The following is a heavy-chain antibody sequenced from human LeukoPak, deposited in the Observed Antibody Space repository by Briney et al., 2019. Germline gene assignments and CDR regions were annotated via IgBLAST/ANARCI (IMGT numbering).Heavy chain of an antibody. Sequence: PGGSLRLSCAASGFTVSSNYMSWVRQAPGKGLEWVSVIYSGGSTYYADSVKGRFTISRDNSKNTLYLQMNSLRAEDTAVYYCARVVGRDFWTLRASYYYYYMDVWGKGTTVTVSS. D-gene: IGHD3-3*01. V-gene: IGHV3-53*01. CDR3: ARVVGRDFWTLRASYYYYYMDV. CDR2: IYSGGST. J-gene: IGHJ6*03. CDR1: GFTVSSNY.